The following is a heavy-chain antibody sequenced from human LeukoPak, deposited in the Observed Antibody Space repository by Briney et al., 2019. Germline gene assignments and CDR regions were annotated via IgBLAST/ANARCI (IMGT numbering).Heavy chain of an antibody. V-gene: IGHV4-39*01. Sequence: SETLSLXCTVSGGSISSSSYYWGWSRQPPGKGLEWIGSIYYSGITYYNPSLKSRVTISVDTSKNQFSLKLSSVTAADTAVYYCARPDDYGDYDAFDIWGQGTMVTVSS. CDR3: ARPDDYGDYDAFDI. CDR1: GGSISSSSYY. D-gene: IGHD4-17*01. CDR2: IYYSGIT. J-gene: IGHJ3*02.